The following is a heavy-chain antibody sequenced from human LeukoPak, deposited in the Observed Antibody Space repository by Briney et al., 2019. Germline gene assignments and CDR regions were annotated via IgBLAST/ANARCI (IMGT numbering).Heavy chain of an antibody. J-gene: IGHJ5*02. V-gene: IGHV1-2*02. Sequence: EASVKVSCKAAGYTFTGYYIHWVRRAPGQGLEWMGWINPNTGGTEYAQEFQGRVTMTRDTSISTAYMELSRLKSDDTAIYYCAREGDSALDTNWFDPWGQGTLVTVSS. CDR1: GYTFTGYY. CDR3: AREGDSALDTNWFDP. CDR2: INPNTGGT. D-gene: IGHD5-18*01.